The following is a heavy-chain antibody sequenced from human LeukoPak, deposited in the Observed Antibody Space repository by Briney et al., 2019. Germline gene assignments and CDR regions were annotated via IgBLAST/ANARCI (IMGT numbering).Heavy chain of an antibody. V-gene: IGHV3-23*01. CDR1: GFTFSSYG. Sequence: GGSLRLSCAASGFTFSSYGMSWVRQAPPKGLDWVSAISGNGGSTYYADSVKGRFAISRDTSKKTLYLQMNSLRAEDTAVYYCAKVGPSLVRGLIRGGARYYYNYMDVWGKGTTVTISS. J-gene: IGHJ6*03. CDR2: ISGNGGST. D-gene: IGHD3-10*01. CDR3: AKVGPSLVRGLIRGGARYYYNYMDV.